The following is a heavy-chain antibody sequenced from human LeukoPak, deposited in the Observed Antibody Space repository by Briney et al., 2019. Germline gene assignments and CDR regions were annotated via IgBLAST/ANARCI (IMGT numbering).Heavy chain of an antibody. CDR2: INHSGST. Sequence: SETLSLTCAVYDGSFSGYYWSWIRQPPGKGLEWIGEINHSGSTNYNPSLKSRVTISVDTSKNQFSLKLSSVTAADTAVYYCARARVGYCSSTSCIKSAFDIWGQGTMVTVSS. CDR1: DGSFSGYY. D-gene: IGHD2-2*01. V-gene: IGHV4-34*01. CDR3: ARARVGYCSSTSCIKSAFDI. J-gene: IGHJ3*02.